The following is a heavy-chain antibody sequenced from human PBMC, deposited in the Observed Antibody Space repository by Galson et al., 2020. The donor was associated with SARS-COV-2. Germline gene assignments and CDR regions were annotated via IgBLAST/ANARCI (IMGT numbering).Heavy chain of an antibody. CDR3: ARGDSYYYGSGSIYYYMDV. Sequence: GGSLRLSCAASGFTFSSYDMHWVRQATGKGLEWVSAIGTAGDTYYPGSVKGRFTISRENAKNSLYLQMNSLRAGDTAVYYCARGDSYYYGSGSIYYYMDVWGKGTTVTVSS. CDR2: IGTAGDT. D-gene: IGHD3-10*01. V-gene: IGHV3-13*01. CDR1: GFTFSSYD. J-gene: IGHJ6*03.